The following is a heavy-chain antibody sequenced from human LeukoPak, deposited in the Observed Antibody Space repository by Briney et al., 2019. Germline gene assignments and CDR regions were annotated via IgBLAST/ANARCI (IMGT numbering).Heavy chain of an antibody. CDR1: GFTFSDYY. V-gene: IGHV3-11*06. J-gene: IGHJ4*02. Sequence: GGSLRLSCAASGFTFSDYYMSWIRQAPGKGLEWVSYISSSSSYTNYADSVKGRFTISRDNAKNSLYLQMNSLRAEDTALYYCARDASGWSRDFWGQGTLVTVSS. D-gene: IGHD3-3*01. CDR2: ISSSSSYT. CDR3: ARDASGWSRDF.